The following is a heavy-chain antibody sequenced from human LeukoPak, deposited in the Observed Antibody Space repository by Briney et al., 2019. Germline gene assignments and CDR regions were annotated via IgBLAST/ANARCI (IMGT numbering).Heavy chain of an antibody. CDR1: GFTFSSYG. V-gene: IGHV3-30*18. D-gene: IGHD5-18*01. CDR2: ISYDGSNK. Sequence: PGGSLRLSCAASGFTFSSYGMHWVRQAPGKGLEWVAVISYDGSNKYYADSVKGRFTISRDNSKNTLYLQMNSLRAEDTAVYYCAKETDTAMGMDVWGQGTTVTVSS. J-gene: IGHJ6*02. CDR3: AKETDTAMGMDV.